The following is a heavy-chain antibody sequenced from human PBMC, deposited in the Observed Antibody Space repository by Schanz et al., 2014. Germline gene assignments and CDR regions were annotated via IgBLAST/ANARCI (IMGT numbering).Heavy chain of an antibody. CDR2: ISARGGST. CDR3: ATARRKSNCSGGRCVHYYYYGMDV. Sequence: VQMVESGGGVVQPGGSLRLSCAASGFTFSSYAMSWVRQAPGQGLEWVSTISARGGSTYYADAVKGRFTIPRDDSMNIQEVQRNSLREEDTARYDCATARRKSNCSGGRCVHYYYYGMDVWGQGTTVTVSS. V-gene: IGHV3-23*04. D-gene: IGHD2-15*01. J-gene: IGHJ6*02. CDR1: GFTFSSYA.